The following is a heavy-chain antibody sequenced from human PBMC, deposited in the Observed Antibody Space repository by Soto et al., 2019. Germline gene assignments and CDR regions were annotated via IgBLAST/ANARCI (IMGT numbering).Heavy chain of an antibody. V-gene: IGHV1-18*01. Sequence: ASVKVSCKASGYTFTSYGISWVRQAPGQGLEWMGWISAHNGNTNYAQKLQGRVTMTTDTSTSTAYMELRSLRSDDTAVYYCARVRHDFWSGYYKDFDYWGQGTLVTVSS. D-gene: IGHD3-3*01. J-gene: IGHJ4*02. CDR3: ARVRHDFWSGYYKDFDY. CDR2: ISAHNGNT. CDR1: GYTFTSYG.